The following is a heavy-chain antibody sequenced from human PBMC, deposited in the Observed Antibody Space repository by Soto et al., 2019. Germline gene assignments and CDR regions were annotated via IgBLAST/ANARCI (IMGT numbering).Heavy chain of an antibody. D-gene: IGHD2-8*01. V-gene: IGHV6-1*01. CDR1: GDSVSSDSVT. J-gene: IGHJ5*01. Sequence: SQTLSLICAISGDSVSSDSVTWNWIRQSPSRGLEWLGRTYYRSKWYSDYALSVKSRVTINADMSKNQVSLQLNSVTPEDSAVYYCVRLIDNSWLDYSGQGTRVTVSS. CDR2: TYYRSKWYS. CDR3: VRLIDNSWLDY.